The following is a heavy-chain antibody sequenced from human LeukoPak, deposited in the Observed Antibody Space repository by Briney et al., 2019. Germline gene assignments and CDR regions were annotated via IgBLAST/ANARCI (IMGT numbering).Heavy chain of an antibody. CDR1: GFTFSSYS. J-gene: IGHJ5*02. CDR3: ARRASGYSSGWYWFDP. CDR2: ISSSSSTI. V-gene: IGHV3-48*01. Sequence: PGGSLRLSCAASGFTFSSYSMNWVRQAPGKGLEWVSYISSSSSTIYYADSVKGRFTISRDNAKNSLYLQMNSLRAEDTAVYYCARRASGYSSGWYWFDPWGQGTLVTVSS. D-gene: IGHD6-19*01.